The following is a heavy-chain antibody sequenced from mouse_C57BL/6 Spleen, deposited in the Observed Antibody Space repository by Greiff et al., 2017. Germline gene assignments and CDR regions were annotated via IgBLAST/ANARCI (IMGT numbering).Heavy chain of an antibody. J-gene: IGHJ4*01. CDR1: GFTFSSYG. CDR2: ISSGGSYT. Sequence: EVKLVESGGDLVKPGGSLKLSCAASGFTFSSYGMSWVRQTPDKRLEWVATISSGGSYTYYPDSVKGRFTISRDNAKNTLYLQMSSLKSEDTAMYYCARHDGPHAMDYWGKGTSVTVSS. CDR3: ARHDGPHAMDY. V-gene: IGHV5-6*02. D-gene: IGHD2-3*01.